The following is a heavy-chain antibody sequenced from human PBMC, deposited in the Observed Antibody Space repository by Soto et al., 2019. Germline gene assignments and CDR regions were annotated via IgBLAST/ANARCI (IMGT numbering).Heavy chain of an antibody. CDR3: ARSGRYYYDSSGYYPRWFDP. Sequence: QVQLQQWGAGLLKPSETLSLTCAVYGGSFSGYYWSWIRQPPGQGLEWIGEINHSGSTNYNPSLKSRVTISVDTSKNQFSLKLSSVTAADTAVYYCARSGRYYYDSSGYYPRWFDPWGQGTLVTVSS. D-gene: IGHD3-22*01. CDR2: INHSGST. J-gene: IGHJ5*02. CDR1: GGSFSGYY. V-gene: IGHV4-34*01.